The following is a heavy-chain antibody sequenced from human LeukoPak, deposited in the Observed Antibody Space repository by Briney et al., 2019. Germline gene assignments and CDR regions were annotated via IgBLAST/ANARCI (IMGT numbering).Heavy chain of an antibody. CDR3: ANRGF. Sequence: GGSLRLSCAASEFSVSSDFMMWIRQAPGEGLDWVSSIFSGGETYYADSVKGRFTISRDTSKNTLYLQMDSLRVEDAALYFCANRGFWGQGALVTVSS. CDR2: IFSGGET. V-gene: IGHV3-53*01. D-gene: IGHD6-25*01. CDR1: EFSVSSDF. J-gene: IGHJ4*02.